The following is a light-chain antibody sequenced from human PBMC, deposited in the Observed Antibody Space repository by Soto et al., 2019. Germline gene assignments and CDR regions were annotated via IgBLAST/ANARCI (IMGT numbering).Light chain of an antibody. J-gene: IGKJ1*01. Sequence: EIVMTQSPATLSVSPGERATFSCRASQSVSSILAWYQQKPGQAPRLLIYGASIRATGIPARFSGSGSGTEFTLTISSLQSEDFAVYYCQHYNNWPPWTFGQGTKVDIK. CDR3: QHYNNWPPWT. CDR1: QSVSSI. V-gene: IGKV3-15*01. CDR2: GAS.